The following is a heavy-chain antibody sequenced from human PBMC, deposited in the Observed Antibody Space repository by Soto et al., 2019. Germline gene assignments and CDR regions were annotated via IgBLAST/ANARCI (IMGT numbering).Heavy chain of an antibody. V-gene: IGHV4-4*02. CDR3: ARVGDYYDSSGYFIPPGDWYFDL. CDR1: GGSISSSNW. J-gene: IGHJ2*01. Sequence: QVQLQESGPGLVKPSGTLSLTCAVSGGSISSSNWWSWVRQPPGKGLEWIGEIYHSGSTNYNPSRKSRVTISVDKSKNQFSLKLSSVTAADTAVYYCARVGDYYDSSGYFIPPGDWYFDLWGRGTLFTVSS. CDR2: IYHSGST. D-gene: IGHD3-22*01.